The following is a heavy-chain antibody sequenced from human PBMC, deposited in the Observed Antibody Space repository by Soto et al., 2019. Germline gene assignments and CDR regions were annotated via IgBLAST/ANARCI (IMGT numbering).Heavy chain of an antibody. CDR2: LWYDGSNK. CDR3: ARDQLRRGDY. CDR1: GFTFNSYG. D-gene: IGHD2-21*01. Sequence: QVQLVESGGGVVQPGRSLRLSCAASGFTFNSYGMHWVRQAPGKGLEWVAVLWYDGSNKYYADSVKGRFTISRDNSKNTLYLQMDSLRAEDTAVYYCARDQLRRGDYWGQGTLVTVSS. V-gene: IGHV3-33*01. J-gene: IGHJ4*02.